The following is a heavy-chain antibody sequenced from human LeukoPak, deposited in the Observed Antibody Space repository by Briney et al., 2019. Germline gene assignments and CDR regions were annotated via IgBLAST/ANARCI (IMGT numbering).Heavy chain of an antibody. CDR2: INPNSGGT. J-gene: IGHJ4*02. Sequence: APVKVSCKASGYTFTGYYMHWVRQAPGQGLEWMGWINPNSGGTNYAQKFQGRVTMTRDTSISTAYMELSRLRSDDTAVYYCARPPGYSGYDPQYYFDYWGQGTLVTVSS. CDR3: ARPPGYSGYDPQYYFDY. V-gene: IGHV1-2*02. CDR1: GYTFTGYY. D-gene: IGHD5-12*01.